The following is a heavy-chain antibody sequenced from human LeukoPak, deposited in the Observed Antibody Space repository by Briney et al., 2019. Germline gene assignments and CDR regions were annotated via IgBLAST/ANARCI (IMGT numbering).Heavy chain of an antibody. V-gene: IGHV4-30-4*08. CDR1: GGSISSGDYY. CDR2: IYYSGST. Sequence: PSETLSLTCTVSGGSISSGDYYWSWIRQPPGKGLEWIGYIYYSGSTYYNPSLKSRVTISVDTSKNQFSLKLSSVTAADTAVYYCARPYPAGGSKFPVYYMDVWGKGTTVTVSS. J-gene: IGHJ6*03. D-gene: IGHD2-15*01. CDR3: ARPYPAGGSKFPVYYMDV.